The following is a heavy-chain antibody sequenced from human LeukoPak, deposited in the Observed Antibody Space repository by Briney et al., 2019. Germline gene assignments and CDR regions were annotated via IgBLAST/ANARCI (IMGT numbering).Heavy chain of an antibody. CDR2: IWYDGSNK. Sequence: GGSLRLSCAASGFTFSSYGMHWVRQAPGKGLEWVAVIWYDGSNKYYADSVKGRFTISRDNSKNTLYLQMNSLRAEDTAVYYCARDAGDYREAPQYYFDYWGQGTLVTVSS. J-gene: IGHJ4*02. CDR1: GFTFSSYG. D-gene: IGHD4-17*01. V-gene: IGHV3-33*01. CDR3: ARDAGDYREAPQYYFDY.